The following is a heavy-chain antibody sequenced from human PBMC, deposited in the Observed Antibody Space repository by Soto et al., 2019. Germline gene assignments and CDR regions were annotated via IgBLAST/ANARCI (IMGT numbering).Heavy chain of an antibody. V-gene: IGHV4-31*03. J-gene: IGHJ6*02. CDR2: IYYSGST. CDR1: GGSISSGGYY. CDR3: ARGILQYYYGMDV. Sequence: SETLSLTYTVSGGSISSGGYYWSWIRQHPGKGLEWIGYIYYSGSTYYNPSLKSRVTISVDTSKNQFSLKLSSVTAADTAVYYCARGILQYYYGMDVWGQGTTVT. D-gene: IGHD4-4*01.